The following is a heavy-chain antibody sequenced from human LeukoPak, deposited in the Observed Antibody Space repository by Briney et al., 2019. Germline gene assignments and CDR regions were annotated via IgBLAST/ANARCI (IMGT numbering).Heavy chain of an antibody. J-gene: IGHJ4*02. Sequence: VSCXXXXGTFSSYAISWVRQAPGQGLEWMGGIIPILGIANYAQKFQGRVTITADKSTSTAYMELSSLRSEDTAVYYCARDHWVGGQSDFDYWGQGTLVTVSS. CDR1: XGTFSSYA. V-gene: IGHV1-69*10. CDR3: ARDHWVGGQSDFDY. D-gene: IGHD4-23*01. CDR2: IIPILGIA.